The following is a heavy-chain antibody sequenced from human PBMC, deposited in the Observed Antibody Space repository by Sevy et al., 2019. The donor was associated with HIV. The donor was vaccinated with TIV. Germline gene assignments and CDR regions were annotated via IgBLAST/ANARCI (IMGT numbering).Heavy chain of an antibody. V-gene: IGHV3-23*01. D-gene: IGHD2-8*01. Sequence: GGSLRLSCAVSGFNFNIYSMSWVRRAPEKGLEWVSTLSFGCGKIDYADSVKGRFIISRDDSKNTLYLQMNSLRAEDTAVYFCAREGCTRPHDYWGQGTLVTVSS. CDR1: GFNFNIYS. J-gene: IGHJ4*02. CDR2: LSFGCGKI. CDR3: AREGCTRPHDY.